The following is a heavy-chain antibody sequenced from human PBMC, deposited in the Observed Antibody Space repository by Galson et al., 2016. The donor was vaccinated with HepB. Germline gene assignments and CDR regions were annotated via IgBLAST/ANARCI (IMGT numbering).Heavy chain of an antibody. J-gene: IGHJ6*02. CDR2: ISGSGNRT. Sequence: SLRLSCAGSGFTFSSFAISWVRQAPGKGLEWVSDISGSGNRTNYADSVKGRFTVSRDNSKNTLFLQMNSLRAEDTAVYYCARETSWSNGMDVWGQGTTVTVSS. D-gene: IGHD2-2*01. CDR3: ARETSWSNGMDV. V-gene: IGHV3-23*01. CDR1: GFTFSSFA.